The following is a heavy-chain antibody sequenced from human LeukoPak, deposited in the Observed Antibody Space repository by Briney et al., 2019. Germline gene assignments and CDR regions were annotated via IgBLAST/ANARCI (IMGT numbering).Heavy chain of an antibody. CDR1: GFTFTNYA. Sequence: GGSLRLSCAASGFTFTNYAMNWVRQAPGKGLEWVSSISGGGETTYYADSAKGRFTISRDNSQHTLYLQMNSLSAEDTAVYYCARVYADYVGYFFFDYWGQGTLVTVSS. CDR3: ARVYADYVGYFFFDY. CDR2: ISGGGETT. J-gene: IGHJ4*02. D-gene: IGHD4-17*01. V-gene: IGHV3-23*01.